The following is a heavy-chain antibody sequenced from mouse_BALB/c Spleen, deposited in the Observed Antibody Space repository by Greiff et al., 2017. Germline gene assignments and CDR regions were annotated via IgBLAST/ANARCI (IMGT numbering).Heavy chain of an antibody. D-gene: IGHD2-10*02. V-gene: IGHV2-6-7*01. CDR1: GFSLTGYG. J-gene: IGHJ3*01. Sequence: VQLLESGPGLVAPSHTLSITCTVSGFSLTGYGVNWVRQPPGKGLEWLGMIWGDGSTDYNSALKSKLSISKDNSKSQVFLKMNSLQTDDTARYCCAREGMSYGNPFAYWGQGTLVTVSA. CDR3: AREGMSYGNPFAY. CDR2: IWGDGST.